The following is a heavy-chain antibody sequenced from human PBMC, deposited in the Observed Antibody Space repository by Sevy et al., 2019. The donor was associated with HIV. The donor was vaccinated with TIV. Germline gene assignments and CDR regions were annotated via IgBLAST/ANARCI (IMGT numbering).Heavy chain of an antibody. CDR3: GKGGGGHYDPDEIGYYFYYYNMDV. J-gene: IGHJ6*03. CDR1: GFSFDSYG. Sequence: GGSLRLSCAVSGFSFDSYGMTWVRQAPGKGLEWVSGISGSGTRTYYADSVKGRFIISRDNSKNTLYLQMNSLRSEDTALYYCGKGGGGHYDPDEIGYYFYYYNMDVWGKWTTVTVSS. V-gene: IGHV3-23*01. CDR2: ISGSGTRT. D-gene: IGHD3-22*01.